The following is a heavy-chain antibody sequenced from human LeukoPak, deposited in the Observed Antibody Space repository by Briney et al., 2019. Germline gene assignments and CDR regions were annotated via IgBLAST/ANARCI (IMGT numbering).Heavy chain of an antibody. CDR2: INPSGGST. CDR1: GYTFTSYY. Sequence: ASVKVSCKASGYTFTSYYMHWVRQAPGQGLEWMGIINPSGGSTSYAQKFQGRVTMTRDTSTSTVYMELSSLRSEDTAVYYCARTPSTYYDFWSGYYLDYWGQRTLVTVSS. J-gene: IGHJ4*02. D-gene: IGHD3-3*01. CDR3: ARTPSTYYDFWSGYYLDY. V-gene: IGHV1-46*01.